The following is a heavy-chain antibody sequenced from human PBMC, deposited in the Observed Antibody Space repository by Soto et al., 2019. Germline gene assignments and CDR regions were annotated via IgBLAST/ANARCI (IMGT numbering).Heavy chain of an antibody. CDR2: ISAYNGNT. Sequence: QVQLVQSGAEVKKPGASVKVSCKASGYTFTSYGISWVRQAPGQGLEWMGWISAYNGNTNYAQKLQGRVTMTTDTSKSIVYMELRSLRSDDTAVYYCAREDTMVRPLVPYYFDYWGQGTLVTVSS. CDR1: GYTFTSYG. V-gene: IGHV1-18*01. D-gene: IGHD3-10*01. J-gene: IGHJ4*02. CDR3: AREDTMVRPLVPYYFDY.